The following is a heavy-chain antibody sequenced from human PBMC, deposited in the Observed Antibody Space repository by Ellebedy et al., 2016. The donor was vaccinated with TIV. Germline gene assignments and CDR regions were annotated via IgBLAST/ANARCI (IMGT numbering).Heavy chain of an antibody. CDR3: ASQSHPYCSSTSCSTPGVY. D-gene: IGHD2-2*01. CDR1: GGTFSSYA. Sequence: SVKVSCXASGGTFSSYAISWVRQAPGQGLEWMGGIIPIFGTANYAQKFQGRVTITADKSTSTAYMELSSLRSEDTAVYYCASQSHPYCSSTSCSTPGVYWGQGTLVTVSS. CDR2: IIPIFGTA. J-gene: IGHJ4*02. V-gene: IGHV1-69*06.